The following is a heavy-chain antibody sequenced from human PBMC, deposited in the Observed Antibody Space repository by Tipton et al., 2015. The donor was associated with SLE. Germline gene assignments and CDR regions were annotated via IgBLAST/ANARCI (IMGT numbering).Heavy chain of an antibody. D-gene: IGHD2-15*01. V-gene: IGHV3-30*18. CDR2: ISYDGSNK. J-gene: IGHJ3*02. CDR3: AKDGEGDCSGGSCYSGGAFDI. Sequence: SLRLSCAASGFTFSSYGMHWVRQAPGKGLEWVAVISYDGSNKYYADSVKGRFTISRDNSKNTLYLQMNSLRAEDTAVYYCAKDGEGDCSGGSCYSGGAFDIWGQGTMVTVSS. CDR1: GFTFSSYG.